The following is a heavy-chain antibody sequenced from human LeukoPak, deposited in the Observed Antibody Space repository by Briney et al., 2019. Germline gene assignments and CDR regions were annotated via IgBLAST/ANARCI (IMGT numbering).Heavy chain of an antibody. D-gene: IGHD5-12*01. CDR1: GGSISSDDYY. CDR2: ITYSGST. CDR3: ARGGVGGYDYFDS. V-gene: IGHV4-30-4*01. Sequence: SETLSLTCTVSGGSISSDDYYWRWIRQPPGKGLEWIGHITYSGSTEYSPSLKSLVTMSVDTSKNQFSLKLNSVTAAETAMYFCARGGVGGYDYFDSWGQGTLVAVSS. J-gene: IGHJ4*02.